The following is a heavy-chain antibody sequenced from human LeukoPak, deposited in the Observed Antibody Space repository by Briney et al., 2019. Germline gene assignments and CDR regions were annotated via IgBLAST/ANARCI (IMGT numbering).Heavy chain of an antibody. CDR1: GGSFSGYY. Sequence: SETLSLTCAVYGGSFSGYYWSWIRQPPGKGLEWIGEINHSGSTNYNPSLKSRVTISVDTSKNQFSLKLSSVTAADTAVYYCARGDRPDFWSGYYFDYWGQGTLVTVSS. V-gene: IGHV4-34*01. J-gene: IGHJ4*02. CDR2: INHSGST. D-gene: IGHD3-3*01. CDR3: ARGDRPDFWSGYYFDY.